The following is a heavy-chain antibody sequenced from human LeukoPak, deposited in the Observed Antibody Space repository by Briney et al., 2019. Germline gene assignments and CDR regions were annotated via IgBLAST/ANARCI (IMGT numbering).Heavy chain of an antibody. Sequence: GGSLRLSCAISGFDVNMYSMTWIRQAPGKGLEWVASISSNSAYIYYADSLKGRFTISRDNAKKSLYLQVTGLRVADTAVYYCAREPGQWLPPELWGQGTLVTVSS. D-gene: IGHD6-19*01. J-gene: IGHJ4*02. CDR2: ISSNSAYI. CDR3: AREPGQWLPPEL. CDR1: GFDVNMYS. V-gene: IGHV3-21*01.